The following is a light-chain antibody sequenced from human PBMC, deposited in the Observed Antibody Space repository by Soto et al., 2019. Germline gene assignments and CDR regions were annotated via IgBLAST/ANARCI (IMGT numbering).Light chain of an antibody. J-gene: IGKJ5*01. CDR1: QSINSW. Sequence: DMQMTQSPSTLSASVGDRVTITCRASQSINSWLAWYQQKAGKAPELLIYDASTLESGLPSRFSGSGSGTEFTLSISSLQTDDFATYYCQQHNSFSITFGQGTRLEIK. CDR2: DAS. CDR3: QQHNSFSIT. V-gene: IGKV1-5*01.